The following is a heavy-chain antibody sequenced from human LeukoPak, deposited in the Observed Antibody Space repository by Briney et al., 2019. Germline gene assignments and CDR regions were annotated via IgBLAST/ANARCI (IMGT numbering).Heavy chain of an antibody. Sequence: PGGSLRLSCAASGFTFSSYSMNWVRQAPGKGLEWVSSISSSSSYIYYADSVKGRFTISRDNAKNSLYLQMNSLRAEDTAVYYCARGAQLWLHPFDYWGQGTLVTVSS. V-gene: IGHV3-21*01. CDR1: GFTFSSYS. CDR3: ARGAQLWLHPFDY. J-gene: IGHJ4*02. CDR2: ISSSSSYI. D-gene: IGHD5-18*01.